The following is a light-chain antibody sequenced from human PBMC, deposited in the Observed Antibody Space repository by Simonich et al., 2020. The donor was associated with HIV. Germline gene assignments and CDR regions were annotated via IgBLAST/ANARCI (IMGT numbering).Light chain of an antibody. CDR2: GAS. Sequence: EIVMTQSPATLSVSPGERATLSCRASQSVSSNLAWYQQKPGQASRLLIYGASTRATGIPAMFSGRGSGTEFTLTISSLQSEDFAVYYCQQYNKWPPWTFGQGTKVEIK. CDR3: QQYNKWPPWT. V-gene: IGKV3D-15*01. CDR1: QSVSSN. J-gene: IGKJ1*01.